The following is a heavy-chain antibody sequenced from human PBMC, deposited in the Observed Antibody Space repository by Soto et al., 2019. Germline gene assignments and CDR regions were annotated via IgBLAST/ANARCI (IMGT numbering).Heavy chain of an antibody. D-gene: IGHD6-19*01. CDR3: ARDIRLTDSSGSSYYYYGMDV. CDR1: GYTLTELS. Sequence: GASVKVSCKVSGYTLTELSMHWVRQAPGKGLEWMGGFDPEDGTANYAQKFQGRVTITADESTSTAYMELSSLRSEDTAVYYCARDIRLTDSSGSSYYYYGMDVWGQGTTVTVS. V-gene: IGHV1-24*01. CDR2: FDPEDGTA. J-gene: IGHJ6*02.